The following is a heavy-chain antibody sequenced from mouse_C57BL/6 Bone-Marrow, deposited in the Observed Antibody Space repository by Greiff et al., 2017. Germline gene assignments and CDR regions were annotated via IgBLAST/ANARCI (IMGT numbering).Heavy chain of an antibody. CDR2: INPGSGGT. J-gene: IGHJ2*01. V-gene: IGHV1-54*01. CDR1: GYAFTNYL. Sequence: QVQLQQSGAELVKPGASVKTSCKASGYAFTNYLIEWVKQRPGQGLEWIGVINPGSGGTKYNEKFKGKATLTADKSSSTAYMQLSSLTSEDSAVYFCARREYWGQGTTLTVSS. CDR3: ARREY.